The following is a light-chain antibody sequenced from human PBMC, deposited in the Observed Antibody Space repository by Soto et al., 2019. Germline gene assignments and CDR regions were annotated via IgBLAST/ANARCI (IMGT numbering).Light chain of an antibody. CDR3: FSYTSSGNYV. CDR1: IRDVGNYKY. J-gene: IGLJ1*01. V-gene: IGLV2-14*01. CDR2: EVS. Sequence: QSVLTRPASVSGPHGESITISCTGTIRDVGNYKYVSWYQQHPGKAPKLMIYEVSNRPSGVSNRFSGSKSGNTASLTISGLQAEDETDYYCFSYTSSGNYVLGTGTKGTVL.